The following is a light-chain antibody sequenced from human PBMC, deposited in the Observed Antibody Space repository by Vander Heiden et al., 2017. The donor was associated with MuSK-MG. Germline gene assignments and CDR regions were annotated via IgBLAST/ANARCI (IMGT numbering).Light chain of an antibody. CDR2: AAS. CDR3: QQRDSTPYT. V-gene: IGKV1-39*01. J-gene: IGKJ2*01. CDR1: QSISSY. Sequence: DIQMTQSPSSLSASVGDRVTITCRASQSISSYLNWYQQKPGKAPKLLIYAASSLQSAVPSRFSGSGSRTDFTLTIIRLQPEDFATYYCQQRDSTPYTFGQGTKLXIK.